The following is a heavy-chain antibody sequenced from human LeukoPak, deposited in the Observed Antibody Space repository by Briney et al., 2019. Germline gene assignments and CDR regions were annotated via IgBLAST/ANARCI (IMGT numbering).Heavy chain of an antibody. J-gene: IGHJ4*02. CDR2: IYHSGTT. CDR1: GGSISRGGNY. V-gene: IGHV4-31*03. CDR3: ARSSSRYFDH. Sequence: SETLSLTCTVSGGSISRGGNYWSWIRQHPGKGLEWIGYIYHSGTTFYNPSLKSRVSISVDTSKNQSSLNLSSVTAADTAVYFCARSSSRYFDHWGQGTLVIVSS. D-gene: IGHD3-16*02.